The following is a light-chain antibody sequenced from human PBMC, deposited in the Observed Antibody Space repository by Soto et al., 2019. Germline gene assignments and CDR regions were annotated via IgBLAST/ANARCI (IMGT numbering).Light chain of an antibody. V-gene: IGLV1-51*01. Sequence: QSVLTQPPSVSAAPGQKVTISCSGSSSNIGSYYVSWYQQFPGTAPKLLIYDNNHRPSGIPDRFSGSKSGTSATLGITGLQTGDEADYYCGTWDSSLSAGVFGTGTKVTVL. J-gene: IGLJ1*01. CDR2: DNN. CDR1: SSNIGSYY. CDR3: GTWDSSLSAGV.